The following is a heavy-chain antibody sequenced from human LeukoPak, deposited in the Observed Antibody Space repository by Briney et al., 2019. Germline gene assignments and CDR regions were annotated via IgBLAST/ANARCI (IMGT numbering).Heavy chain of an antibody. CDR3: ARLGGTAMATDYYYGMDV. CDR2: IYYSGST. D-gene: IGHD5-18*01. J-gene: IGHJ6*02. V-gene: IGHV4-30-4*08. CDR1: GGSISSGDYY. Sequence: SETLSLTCTVSGGSISSGDYYWSWIRQPPGKGLEYIGYIYYSGSTYYNPSLKSRVTISEDTSKNQFSLQLNSVTAADTAVYYCARLGGTAMATDYYYGMDVWGQGTTVTVSS.